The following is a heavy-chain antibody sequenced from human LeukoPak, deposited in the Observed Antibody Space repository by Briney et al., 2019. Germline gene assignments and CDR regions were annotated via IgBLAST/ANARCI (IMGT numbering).Heavy chain of an antibody. CDR3: ASMVVAATGFAGNWFDP. Sequence: GASVKVSCKASGYTFTNYGISWVRQAPGQGLEWMGWISAYNGNTNYAQKLQGRVTMTTDTSTSTAYMELRSLRSDDTAVYYCASMVVAATGFAGNWFDPWGQGTLVTVSS. D-gene: IGHD2-15*01. V-gene: IGHV1-18*01. CDR2: ISAYNGNT. J-gene: IGHJ5*02. CDR1: GYTFTNYG.